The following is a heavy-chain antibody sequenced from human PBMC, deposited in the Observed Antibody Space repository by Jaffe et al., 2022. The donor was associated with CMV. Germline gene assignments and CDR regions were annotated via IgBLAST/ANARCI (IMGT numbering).Heavy chain of an antibody. Sequence: EVQLVESGGGLIQPGGSLRLSCAASGFTVSNKYMSWVRQAPGKGLEWVSMIYSGGSTHYGDSAKGRFTISRDNSKNTLYLQMNSLRAEDTAVYYCARVGASYDSGSYHDPYGMDVWGQGTTVTVSS. V-gene: IGHV3-53*01. J-gene: IGHJ6*02. D-gene: IGHD3-10*01. CDR2: IYSGGST. CDR3: ARVGASYDSGSYHDPYGMDV. CDR1: GFTVSNKY.